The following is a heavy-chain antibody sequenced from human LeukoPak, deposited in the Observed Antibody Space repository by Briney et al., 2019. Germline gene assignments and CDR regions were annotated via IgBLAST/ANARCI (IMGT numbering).Heavy chain of an antibody. D-gene: IGHD3-9*01. CDR2: INPNSGGT. V-gene: IGHV1-2*02. CDR3: ARGYTLRYFDWPRYYYYMDV. CDR1: GYTFTGYY. J-gene: IGHJ6*03. Sequence: ASVKVSCKASGYTFTGYYMHWVRQAPGQGLEWMGWINPNSGGTNYAQKFQGRVTMTRDTSISTAYMELSRLRSDDTAVYYCARGYTLRYFDWPRYYYYMDVWGEGTTVTISS.